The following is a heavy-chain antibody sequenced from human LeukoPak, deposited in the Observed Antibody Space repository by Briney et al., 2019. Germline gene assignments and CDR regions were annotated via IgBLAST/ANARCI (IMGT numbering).Heavy chain of an antibody. D-gene: IGHD6-13*01. CDR3: AKDGGRAAAGTVDS. CDR2: IVGDSGST. CDR1: GFTFTNRA. J-gene: IGHJ4*02. Sequence: GGSLRPSCAASGFTFTNRAMNWVRLAPGKGLEWVSLIVGDSGSTYYADSMKGRFTISRDNSKNTLYLQINSLRADDTAVFYCAKDGGRAAAGTVDSWGQGALVTVSS. V-gene: IGHV3-23*01.